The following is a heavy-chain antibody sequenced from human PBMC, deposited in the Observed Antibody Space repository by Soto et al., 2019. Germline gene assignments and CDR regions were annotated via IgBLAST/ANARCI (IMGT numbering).Heavy chain of an antibody. Sequence: DVQLVESGGGLVKPGGSLRLSCAASGFTFPNAWMNWVRQAPGKGLEWIGRIKSKSYGETTDYVTSVRGRFTISRDDSEDTVYLQMNSLKTDDTAVYYCTTCRDNCAGLVAFAFWGQGTVVTVSS. CDR3: TTCRDNCAGLVAFAF. J-gene: IGHJ3*01. CDR2: IKSKSYGETT. V-gene: IGHV3-15*01. CDR1: GFTFPNAW. D-gene: IGHD1-1*01.